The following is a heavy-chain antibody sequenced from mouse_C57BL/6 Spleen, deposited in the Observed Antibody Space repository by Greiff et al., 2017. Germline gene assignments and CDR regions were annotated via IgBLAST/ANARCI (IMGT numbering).Heavy chain of an antibody. CDR2: ILPGSGST. CDR3: ARVSYYYGISSYYFDY. Sequence: QVQLQQSGAELMKPGASVKLSCKATGYTFTGYWIEWVKQRPGHGLEWIGEILPGSGSTNYNEKFKGKATFTADTSSNTAYMQLSSLTTEDSAIYYCARVSYYYGISSYYFDYWRQGTTLTVSS. CDR1: GYTFTGYW. J-gene: IGHJ2*01. V-gene: IGHV1-9*01. D-gene: IGHD1-1*01.